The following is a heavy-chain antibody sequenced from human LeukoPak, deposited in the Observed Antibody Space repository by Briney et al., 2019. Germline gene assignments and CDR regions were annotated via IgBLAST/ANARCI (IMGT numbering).Heavy chain of an antibody. Sequence: PSETLSLTCTVSGGSISSYYWSWIRQPPGKGLEWIGYIYYSGSTNYNPSLKSRVTISVDTSKNQFSLKLSSVTAADTAVYYCARDGTRSYYDFWSGSYYYYGMDVWGQGTTVTVSS. CDR2: IYYSGST. D-gene: IGHD3-3*01. CDR3: ARDGTRSYYDFWSGSYYYYGMDV. J-gene: IGHJ6*02. CDR1: GGSISSYY. V-gene: IGHV4-59*01.